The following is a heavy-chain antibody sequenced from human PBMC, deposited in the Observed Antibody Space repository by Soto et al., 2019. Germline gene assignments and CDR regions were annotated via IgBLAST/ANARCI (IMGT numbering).Heavy chain of an antibody. J-gene: IGHJ4*02. CDR3: ARGSRRGYYTRTCDY. D-gene: IGHD3-3*01. CDR1: GGTFSSYA. CDR2: IIPIFGTA. V-gene: IGHV1-69*13. Sequence: SVKVSCKTSGGTFSSYAIIWVPQAPGQGLEWMGGIIPIFGTANYAQKFQGRVTITADESTSTAYMELSSLRSEDTAVYYCARGSRRGYYTRTCDYWGQGTLVTVSS.